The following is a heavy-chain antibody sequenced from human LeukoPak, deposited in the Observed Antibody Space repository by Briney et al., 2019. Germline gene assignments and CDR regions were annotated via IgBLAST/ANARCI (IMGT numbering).Heavy chain of an antibody. V-gene: IGHV1-18*01. D-gene: IGHD6-6*01. CDR2: ISAYNGNT. CDR1: GYTFTSYG. Sequence: GASVKVSCKASGYTFTSYGISWVRQAPGQGLEWMGWISAYNGNTNYAQKLQGRVTMTTDTSTSTAYMELRSLRSDDTAVYYCARARYSSSSYYYGMDVWGQGTTVTVSS. J-gene: IGHJ6*02. CDR3: ARARYSSSSYYYGMDV.